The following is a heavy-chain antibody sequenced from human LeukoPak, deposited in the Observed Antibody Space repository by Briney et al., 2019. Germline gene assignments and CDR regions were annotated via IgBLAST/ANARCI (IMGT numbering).Heavy chain of an antibody. J-gene: IGHJ4*02. D-gene: IGHD6-13*01. V-gene: IGHV4-59*12. CDR1: GLTFSDYY. Sequence: GSLRLSCAASGLTFSDYYMSWIRQAPGKGLEWVGYIHYSGTTNYNPTFKSRVTISVDAPKNQLSLKLRSVTAADTAVYYCAREAPGIAALDYWGQGTLVTVSS. CDR2: IHYSGTT. CDR3: AREAPGIAALDY.